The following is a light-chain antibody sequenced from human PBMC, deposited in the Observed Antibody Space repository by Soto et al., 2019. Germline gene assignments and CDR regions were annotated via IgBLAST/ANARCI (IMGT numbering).Light chain of an antibody. CDR3: QQRSNWPPWT. CDR2: DVS. Sequence: EIVLTRSPATLSLSPGEIGTLSCRASESVTNYLAWYQQKPGQAPRLLVYDVSNRATGIPARFSGSGSGTDFTLTISSLEPEDFAVYYCQQRSNWPPWTFGHGTQVDIK. CDR1: ESVTNY. J-gene: IGKJ1*01. V-gene: IGKV3-11*01.